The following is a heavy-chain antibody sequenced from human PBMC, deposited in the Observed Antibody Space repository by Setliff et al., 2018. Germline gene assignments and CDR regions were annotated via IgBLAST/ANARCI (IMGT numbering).Heavy chain of an antibody. CDR2: IYHSGST. CDR1: GYSISSGYY. V-gene: IGHV4-38-2*01. Sequence: SETLSLTCAVSGYSISSGYYWGWIRQPPGKGLEWIGSIYHSGSTYYNPSLKSRVTISVDTSKNQFSLKLSSVTAADTAVYYCARVLPGRFDPWGQGTLVTAPQ. CDR3: ARVLPGRFDP. J-gene: IGHJ5*02.